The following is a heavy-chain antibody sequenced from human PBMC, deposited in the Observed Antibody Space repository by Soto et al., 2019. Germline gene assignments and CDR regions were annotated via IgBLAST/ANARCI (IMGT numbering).Heavy chain of an antibody. V-gene: IGHV1-3*01. CDR1: GYTFTSYA. CDR2: INADNGNT. D-gene: IGHD2-2*01. Sequence: GASVKVSCKASGYTFTSYAMHWVRQAPGQRLEWMGWINADNGNTKYAQKFQGRVTMTTDTSASTAYMELRSLRSDDTAVYYCARVRAESIVVVPAATIDIWGQGTMVTVSS. CDR3: ARVRAESIVVVPAATIDI. J-gene: IGHJ3*02.